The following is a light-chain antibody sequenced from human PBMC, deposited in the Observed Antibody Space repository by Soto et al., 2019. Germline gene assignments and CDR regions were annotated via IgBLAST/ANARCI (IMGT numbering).Light chain of an antibody. CDR1: QGISTY. CDR2: SAS. V-gene: IGKV1-39*01. CDR3: QQSYSAPRT. Sequence: DIQMTQSPSSLSASVGDTVTITCRASQGISTYLNWYHQKPGKAPKLLIYSASILHSGVPSRFSASGSGTDFTLTISSLQPDDFATYYCQQSYSAPRTFGPGTKVDIK. J-gene: IGKJ3*01.